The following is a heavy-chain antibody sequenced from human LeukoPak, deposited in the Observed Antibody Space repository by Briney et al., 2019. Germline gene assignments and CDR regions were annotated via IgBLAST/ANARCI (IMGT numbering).Heavy chain of an antibody. CDR3: ARPLGQYYYDSSGYYGEYFQH. Sequence: PSETLSLTCAVSGASISNARYYWGWVRQPPGKGLEWIGSIYYSGSTYYNPSLKSRVTISVDTSKNQFSLKLSSVTAADTAVYYCARPLGQYYYDSSGYYGEYFQHWGQGTLVTVSS. D-gene: IGHD3-22*01. CDR2: IYYSGST. V-gene: IGHV4-39*01. J-gene: IGHJ1*01. CDR1: GASISNARYY.